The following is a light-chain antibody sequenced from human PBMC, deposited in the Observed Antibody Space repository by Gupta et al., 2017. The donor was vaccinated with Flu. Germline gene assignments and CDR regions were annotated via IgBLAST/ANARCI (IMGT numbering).Light chain of an antibody. J-gene: IGLJ2*01. CDR2: EVN. CDR1: SSDVGAYDY. V-gene: IGLV2-14*01. CDR3: SSYTGRSANMI. Sequence: ALTQPASVSGSPGPSTTISCTGTSSDVGAYDYVCWYQHHPKEAPKLIIYEVNKRSSVVAHRFSGTKSDNTAPMTIAGHQAEDAADYYCSSYTGRSANMIFGGGTKVTVL.